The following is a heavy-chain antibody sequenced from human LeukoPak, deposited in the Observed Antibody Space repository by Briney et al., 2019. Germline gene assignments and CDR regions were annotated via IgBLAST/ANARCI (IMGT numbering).Heavy chain of an antibody. J-gene: IGHJ6*02. CDR2: INHSGST. Sequence: SETLSLTCAVYGGSFSGYHWSWIRQPPGKGLEWIGEINHSGSTNYNPSLKSRVTISVDTSKNQFSLKLSSVTAADTAVYYCARGRTGSYYDFWSGYSPAYYYYYGMDVWGQGTAVTVPS. CDR3: ARGRTGSYYDFWSGYSPAYYYYYGMDV. D-gene: IGHD3-3*01. CDR1: GGSFSGYH. V-gene: IGHV4-34*01.